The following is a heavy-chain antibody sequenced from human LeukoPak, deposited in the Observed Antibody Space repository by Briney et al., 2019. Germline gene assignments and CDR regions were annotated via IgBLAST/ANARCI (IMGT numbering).Heavy chain of an antibody. D-gene: IGHD3-10*01. J-gene: IGHJ4*02. Sequence: GGSLRLSCAASGFTFSDYYMSWIRQAPGKGLEWVSYISSSGSTIYYADSVKGRFTISRDNAKNSLYLQLNSLRAEDTAMYYCATHLVRGVISPPFGYWGQGTLVTVSS. CDR3: ATHLVRGVISPPFGY. CDR2: ISSSGSTI. CDR1: GFTFSDYY. V-gene: IGHV3-11*01.